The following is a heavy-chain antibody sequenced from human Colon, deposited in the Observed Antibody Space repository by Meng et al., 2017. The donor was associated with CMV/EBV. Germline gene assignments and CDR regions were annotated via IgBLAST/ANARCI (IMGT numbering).Heavy chain of an antibody. CDR3: VRETSGWSTGIDY. Sequence: GGSLRLSCEGSGFNIRDYGIHWVRQAPGKGLEWVAVLWSDGNKKFYADSVQGRFTISRDLFKNTVYLQMNSLRADDTALYYCVRETSGWSTGIDYWGQGTLVTVSS. J-gene: IGHJ4*02. CDR2: LWSDGNKK. V-gene: IGHV3-33*01. CDR1: GFNIRDYG. D-gene: IGHD6-19*01.